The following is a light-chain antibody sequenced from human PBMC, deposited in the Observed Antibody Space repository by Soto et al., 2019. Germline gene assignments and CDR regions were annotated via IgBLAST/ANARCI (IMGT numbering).Light chain of an antibody. J-gene: IGKJ4*01. CDR1: QSVSSSY. V-gene: IGKV3-20*01. Sequence: EIVLTQSPGTLSLSPGERATLSCRASQSVSSSYLAWYQQKPGQAPRLLIYGASSRATGIPDRFSGSGSGTDFTLTISRLETQDFAVYYGQQYGSSLPATFGGGTKVDIK. CDR3: QQYGSSLPAT. CDR2: GAS.